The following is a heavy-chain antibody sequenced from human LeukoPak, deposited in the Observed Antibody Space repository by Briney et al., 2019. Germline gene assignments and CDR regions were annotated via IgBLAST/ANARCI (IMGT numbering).Heavy chain of an antibody. J-gene: IGHJ5*02. CDR1: GFKFDDYD. CDR3: ARDPFCSSSTGCYFEAWFDP. CDR2: ITWNGDKT. D-gene: IGHD2-2*01. V-gene: IGHV3-20*04. Sequence: GGSLRLSCTASGFKFDDYDMSWVRQVPGKGREWVSGITWNGDKTGYADSVRGRFAISRDNTKKSLYLQVSSLRAEDTALYYCARDPFCSSSTGCYFEAWFDPWGPGTLVTVSS.